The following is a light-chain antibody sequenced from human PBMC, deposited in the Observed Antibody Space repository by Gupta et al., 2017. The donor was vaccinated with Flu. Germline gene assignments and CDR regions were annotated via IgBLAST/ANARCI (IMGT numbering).Light chain of an antibody. Sequence: DRVTITCRASQSINNWLAWYQQKPGKAPKLLIYQASILESGVPSRFSGSGSGTEFTLTISCLQAEDFAAYYCQQYSSYSGYSFGQGTKVEIK. J-gene: IGKJ2*03. CDR2: QAS. V-gene: IGKV1-5*03. CDR3: QQYSSYSGYS. CDR1: QSINNW.